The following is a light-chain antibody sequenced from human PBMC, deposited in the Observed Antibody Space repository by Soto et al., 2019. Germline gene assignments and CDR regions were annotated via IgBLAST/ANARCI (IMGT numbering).Light chain of an antibody. CDR3: SSYAGSDTHVV. CDR1: SSDVGAYKY. Sequence: QSALTQPPSASESPGQSVTISCTGTSSDVGAYKYVSWYQQHPGKVPKLIIYEVSKRPSGVPDRFSGSKSGNTASLTVSGLQAEDEADYYCSSYAGSDTHVVFGGGTKVTVL. CDR2: EVS. J-gene: IGLJ2*01. V-gene: IGLV2-8*01.